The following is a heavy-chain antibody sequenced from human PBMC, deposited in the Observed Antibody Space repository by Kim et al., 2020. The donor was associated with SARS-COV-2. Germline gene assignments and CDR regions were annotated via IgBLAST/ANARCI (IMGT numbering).Heavy chain of an antibody. Sequence: GGSLRLSCTTSGFTFKGYAMSWVRQAPGKGLEWFSSIDGSDGTTYYVDSVKGRFTISRDNSKNTLYLQMTNLRGDDTAIYYCMKGGWGWIWDHWGQGTLV. CDR3: MKGGWGWIWDH. J-gene: IGHJ4*02. CDR2: IDGSDGTT. CDR1: GFTFKGYA. D-gene: IGHD2-2*03. V-gene: IGHV3-23*01.